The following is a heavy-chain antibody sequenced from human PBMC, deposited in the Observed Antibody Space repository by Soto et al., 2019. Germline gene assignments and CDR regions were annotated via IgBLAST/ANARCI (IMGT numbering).Heavy chain of an antibody. D-gene: IGHD3-9*01. Sequence: QVHLQESGPGLVKPSETLSLTCTVSGASIRSTYWSWIRQSPGKGLEWIGYMYYSGTTNYNPSLKNRVTISVDTSKNQLSLNLTSVTAADTAVYYCAKTPFSLTLGTVLHYFVSRGQGTLDTVSA. CDR2: MYYSGTT. CDR1: GASIRSTY. V-gene: IGHV4-59*01. CDR3: AKTPFSLTLGTVLHYFVS. J-gene: IGHJ4*02.